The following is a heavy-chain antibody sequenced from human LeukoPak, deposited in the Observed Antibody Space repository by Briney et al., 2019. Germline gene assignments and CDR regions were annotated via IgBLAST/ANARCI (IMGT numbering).Heavy chain of an antibody. Sequence: SETLSLTCTVSGGSISSYYWSWIRQPPGKGLEWIGYIFYSGSTNYNPSLKSRVTISVDTSKNQFSLKLSSVTAADTAVYYCARVTMIVKIPQYFQHWGQGTLVTVSS. CDR2: IFYSGST. V-gene: IGHV4-59*12. CDR3: ARVTMIVKIPQYFQH. CDR1: GGSISSYY. J-gene: IGHJ1*01. D-gene: IGHD3-22*01.